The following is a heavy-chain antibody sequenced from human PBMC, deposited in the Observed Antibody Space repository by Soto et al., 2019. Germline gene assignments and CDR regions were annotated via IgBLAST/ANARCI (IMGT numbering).Heavy chain of an antibody. V-gene: IGHV1-69*12. CDR3: ASDKDRLQLGGNYYYLLDV. D-gene: IGHD5-12*01. CDR1: GGTFSNSA. J-gene: IGHJ6*02. Sequence: QVQLEQSGAEVKKPGSSVKVSCKASGGTFSNSAISWVRQAPGQGLEWMGGIMPIFRTPDYAQKFQGRVSITADESTSTAYMELRGLRSDDTAVYYCASDKDRLQLGGNYYYLLDVWGQGTTVTVSS. CDR2: IMPIFRTP.